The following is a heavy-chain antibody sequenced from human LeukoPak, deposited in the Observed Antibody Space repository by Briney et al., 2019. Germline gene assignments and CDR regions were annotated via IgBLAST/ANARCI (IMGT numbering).Heavy chain of an antibody. D-gene: IGHD3-3*01. CDR1: GFTFDDYA. V-gene: IGHV3-9*01. CDR2: ISWNSGSM. J-gene: IGHJ4*02. CDR3: AKGVGVFMGSPDY. Sequence: GGSLRLSCAASGFTFDDYAMHWVRQAPGKGLEWVSGISWNSGSMGYADSVKGRFTISRDNAKNSLYLQMNSLRAEDTALYYCAKGVGVFMGSPDYWGQGTLVTVSS.